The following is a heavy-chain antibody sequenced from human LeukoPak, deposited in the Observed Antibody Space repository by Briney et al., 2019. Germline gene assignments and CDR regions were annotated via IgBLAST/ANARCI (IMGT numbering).Heavy chain of an antibody. J-gene: IGHJ4*02. CDR1: GFTFDDYA. D-gene: IGHD6-13*01. V-gene: IGHV3-43*02. CDR3: AKAYSSSWYSLSGDY. CDR2: ISGDGGST. Sequence: GGSLRLSCAASGFTFDDYAMHWVRQAPGKGLEWVSLISGDGGSTYYADSVKGRFTISRDNSKNSLYLQMNSLRTEDTALYYCAKAYSSSWYSLSGDYWGQGTLVTVSS.